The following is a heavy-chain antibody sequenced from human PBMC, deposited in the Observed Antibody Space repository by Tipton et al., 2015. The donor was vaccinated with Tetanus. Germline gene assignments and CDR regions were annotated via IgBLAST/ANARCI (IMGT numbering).Heavy chain of an antibody. D-gene: IGHD3-22*01. Sequence: TLSLTCAVYGGSFSGYYWSWIRQPPGKGLEWIGEINHSGSTNYNPSLKSRVTISVDTSKNQFSLKLSSVTAADTAVYYCARAHYYDSSGYYHYYYYGMDVWGQGTTVTVSS. J-gene: IGHJ6*02. CDR2: INHSGST. V-gene: IGHV4-34*01. CDR3: ARAHYYDSSGYYHYYYYGMDV. CDR1: GGSFSGYY.